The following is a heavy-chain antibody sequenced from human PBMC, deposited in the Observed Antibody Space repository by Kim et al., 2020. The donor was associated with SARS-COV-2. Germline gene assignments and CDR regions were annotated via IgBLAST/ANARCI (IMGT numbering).Heavy chain of an antibody. CDR1: GGSFSGYY. CDR3: SRTSGDWRFFDY. D-gene: IGHD2-21*01. Sequence: SETLSLTCAVYGGSFSGYYWTWIRQSPGMGLEWIGEITPSGSTNYNPSLKSRVAISIDTSKNQFSLVLRSVTVADRAAYYCSRTSGDWRFFDYWGQGT. V-gene: IGHV4-34*01. CDR2: ITPSGST. J-gene: IGHJ4*02.